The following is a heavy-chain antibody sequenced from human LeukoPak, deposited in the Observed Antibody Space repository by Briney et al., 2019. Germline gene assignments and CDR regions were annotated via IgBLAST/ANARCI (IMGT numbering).Heavy chain of an antibody. CDR1: GFTFSSYS. D-gene: IGHD3-10*01. J-gene: IGHJ6*02. CDR2: ISSSSSYI. V-gene: IGHV3-21*01. Sequence: GGSLRLSCAASGFTFSSYSMNWVRQAPGKGLEWVSSISSSSSYIYYADSVKGRFTISRDNAKNSLYLQMNSLRAEDTAVYYCARVKITMVRGVTSPYYYYGMDVWGQGTTATVSS. CDR3: ARVKITMVRGVTSPYYYYGMDV.